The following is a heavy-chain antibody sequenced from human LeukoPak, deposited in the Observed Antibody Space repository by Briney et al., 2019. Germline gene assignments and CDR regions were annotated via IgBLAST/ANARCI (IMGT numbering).Heavy chain of an antibody. CDR2: IKQDGSEK. Sequence: PGGSLRLYCAASGFTFSSYWMSWVRQPPGKGLEWVANIKQDGSEKYYVDSVKGRFTVSRDNAKNSLFLQMNSLRAEDTAVYYCAKPHSSGYYFPTFDPWGQGTLVTVSS. CDR3: AKPHSSGYYFPTFDP. J-gene: IGHJ5*02. CDR1: GFTFSSYW. V-gene: IGHV3-7*03. D-gene: IGHD3-22*01.